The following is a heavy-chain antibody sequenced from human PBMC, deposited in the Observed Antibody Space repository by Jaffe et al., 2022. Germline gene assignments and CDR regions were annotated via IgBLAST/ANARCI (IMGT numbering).Heavy chain of an antibody. J-gene: IGHJ4*02. CDR2: INHVGST. CDR1: GGSFSGYS. CDR3: ARGRDCSDGSCYSSPAY. V-gene: IGHV4-34*01. Sequence: QVQLQQWGAGLLKPSETLSLTCAVYGGSFSGYSWSWIRQPPGKGLEWIGEINHVGSTNYNPSLKSRVTISVDTSKNQFSLKLSFVTAADTAVYYCARGRDCSDGSCYSSPAYWGQGTLVTVSS. D-gene: IGHD2-15*01.